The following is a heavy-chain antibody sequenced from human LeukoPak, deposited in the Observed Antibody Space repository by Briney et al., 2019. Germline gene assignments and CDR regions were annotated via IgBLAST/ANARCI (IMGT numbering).Heavy chain of an antibody. J-gene: IGHJ5*02. Sequence: PSETLSLTCTVSGGSISSYYWSWIRQPPGKGLEWIGYIYYSGSTNYNPSLKSRVTISVDTSKNQFPLKLSSVTAADTAVYYCARGAPTIFGVVTFDPWGQGTLVTVSS. CDR3: ARGAPTIFGVVTFDP. CDR2: IYYSGST. CDR1: GGSISSYY. D-gene: IGHD3-3*01. V-gene: IGHV4-59*01.